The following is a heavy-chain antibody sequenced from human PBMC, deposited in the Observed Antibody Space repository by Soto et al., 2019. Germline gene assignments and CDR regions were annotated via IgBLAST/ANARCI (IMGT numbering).Heavy chain of an antibody. Sequence: EVQVLESGGGLVQPGGSLRLSCAASGFTFTNYAMNWVRQAPGKGLEWVSAICGSGGNTYYADSVRGRFTISRDNSKNTLFLQIISQRTDDTTVYYCAKSLRFKYYSKSPIDYFVYWGHGTLLTVSS. D-gene: IGHD4-4*01. J-gene: IGHJ4*01. V-gene: IGHV3-23*01. CDR1: GFTFTNYA. CDR3: AKSLRFKYYSKSPIDYFVY. CDR2: ICGSGGNT.